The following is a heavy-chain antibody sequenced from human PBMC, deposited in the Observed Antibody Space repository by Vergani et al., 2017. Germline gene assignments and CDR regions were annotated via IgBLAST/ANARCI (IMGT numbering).Heavy chain of an antibody. CDR3: AREVWDQLPTNYYYYYMDV. CDR2: ISSSSSTI. D-gene: IGHD2-2*01. CDR1: GFTFSSYS. V-gene: IGHV3-48*04. Sequence: EVQLVESGGGLVQPGGSLRLSCAASGFTFSSYSMNWVRQAPGKGLEWVSYISSSSSTIYYADSVKGRFTISRDNAKNSLYLQMNSLRAEDTAVYYCAREVWDQLPTNYYYYYMDVWGKGTTVTVSS. J-gene: IGHJ6*03.